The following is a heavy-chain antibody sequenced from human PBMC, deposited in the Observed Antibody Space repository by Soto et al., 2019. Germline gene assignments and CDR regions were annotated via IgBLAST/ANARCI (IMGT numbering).Heavy chain of an antibody. J-gene: IGHJ6*02. V-gene: IGHV1-58*02. CDR1: GFTFTSSA. Sequence: QMQLVQSGAEVKKPGTSVKVSCKASGFTFTSSAMQWVRQARGQRLEWIGWIVVGGGNTNYAQKFQERVTITRDMSTSTAYMELSSLRSEDTAVYYCAAVPLGFRYYYGMDVWGQGTTVTVSS. CDR2: IVVGGGNT. D-gene: IGHD3-10*01. CDR3: AAVPLGFRYYYGMDV.